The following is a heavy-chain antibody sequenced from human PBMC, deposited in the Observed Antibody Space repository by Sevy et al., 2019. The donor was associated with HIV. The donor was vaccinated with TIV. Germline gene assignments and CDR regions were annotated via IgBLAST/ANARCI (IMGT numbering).Heavy chain of an antibody. D-gene: IGHD3-3*01. CDR1: GFIFSDHY. V-gene: IGHV3-72*01. Sequence: GGSLRLSCEASGFIFSDHYMDWVRQAPGKGLEWVGRSRNKPNSYTTEYAASVKGRFTISRDDSKNSVSLQMNSLQSEDTAVYYCARGAGVDKGVFNSYYYGMDVWGQGTTVTVSS. CDR3: ARGAGVDKGVFNSYYYGMDV. J-gene: IGHJ6*02. CDR2: SRNKPNSYTT.